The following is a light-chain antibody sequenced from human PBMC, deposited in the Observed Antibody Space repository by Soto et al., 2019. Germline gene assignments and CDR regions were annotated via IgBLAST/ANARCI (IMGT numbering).Light chain of an antibody. Sequence: DIQLTQSPSTLSASVGDRVTITCRASQTFNNYLAWYQHKPGTASKLLIYDASTLESGVPSRFSGSASGTEFTLTITSLQPDDLAMYYCQEYTTYPYTLGQGTKLEI. CDR3: QEYTTYPYT. CDR2: DAS. J-gene: IGKJ2*01. CDR1: QTFNNY. V-gene: IGKV1-5*01.